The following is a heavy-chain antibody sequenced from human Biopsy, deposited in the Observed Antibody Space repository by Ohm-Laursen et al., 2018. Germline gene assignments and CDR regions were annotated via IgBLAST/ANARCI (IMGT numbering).Heavy chain of an antibody. Sequence: ASVKVSCKTSGYTFTGYHVHWVRQAPGQGLEWMGWVNAKTGDTNYAQKFQGRVTMTRDTSISTAYVDLSSLRSDDTAVYYCTRGGYYYDSLAYYYWFDPWGQGTLVTVSS. J-gene: IGHJ5*02. CDR1: GYTFTGYH. D-gene: IGHD3-22*01. CDR3: TRGGYYYDSLAYYYWFDP. V-gene: IGHV1-2*02. CDR2: VNAKTGDT.